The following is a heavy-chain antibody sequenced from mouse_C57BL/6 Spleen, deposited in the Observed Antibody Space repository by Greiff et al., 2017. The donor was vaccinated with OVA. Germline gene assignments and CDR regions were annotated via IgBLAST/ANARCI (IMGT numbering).Heavy chain of an antibody. J-gene: IGHJ2*01. Sequence: VQLQQSGAELVMPGASVKLSCKASGYTFTSYWMHWVKQRPGQGLEWIGEIDPSDSYTNYNQKFKGKSTLTVDKSSSTAYMQLSSLTSEDSAVYYCARSRGNYGHYFDDWGQGTTLTVSS. CDR2: IDPSDSYT. CDR1: GYTFTSYW. CDR3: ARSRGNYGHYFDD. D-gene: IGHD2-1*01. V-gene: IGHV1-69*01.